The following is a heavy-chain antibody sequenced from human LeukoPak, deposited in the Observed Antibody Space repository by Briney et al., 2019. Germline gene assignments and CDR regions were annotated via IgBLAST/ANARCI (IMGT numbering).Heavy chain of an antibody. CDR2: ISAYNGNT. Sequence: GASVTVSCKASGYTFTSYGISWVRQAPGQGLEWMGWISAYNGNTNYAQKLQGRVTMTTDTSTSTAYMELRSLRSDDTAVYYCARDSPYGKYYDFWSGYYTGNWFDPWGQGTLVTVSS. CDR1: GYTFTSYG. V-gene: IGHV1-18*01. J-gene: IGHJ5*02. D-gene: IGHD3-3*01. CDR3: ARDSPYGKYYDFWSGYYTGNWFDP.